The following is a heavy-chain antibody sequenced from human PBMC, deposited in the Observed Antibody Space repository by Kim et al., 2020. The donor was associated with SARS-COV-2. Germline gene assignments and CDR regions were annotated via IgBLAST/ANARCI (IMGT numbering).Heavy chain of an antibody. CDR3: ARGGPGYCSSTSCYTSYYYYMDV. V-gene: IGHV1-8*01. Sequence: ASVKVSCKASGYTFTSYDINWVRQATGQGLEWMGWMNPNSGNTGYAQKFQGRVTMTRNTSISTAYMELSSLRSEDTAVYYCARGGPGYCSSTSCYTSYYYYMDVWGKGTTVTVSS. CDR2: MNPNSGNT. D-gene: IGHD2-2*02. CDR1: GYTFTSYD. J-gene: IGHJ6*03.